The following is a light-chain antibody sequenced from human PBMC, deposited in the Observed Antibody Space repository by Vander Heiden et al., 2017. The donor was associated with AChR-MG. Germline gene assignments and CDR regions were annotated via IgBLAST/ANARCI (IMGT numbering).Light chain of an antibody. J-gene: IGKJ4*01. CDR2: ETT. V-gene: IGKV1-33*01. CDR3: QQYERLPPLT. Sequence: DTQMTHSPSSLSAPVGDRVTITCQASQDISKSLNWFQQKPGKAPKLPIYETTKLETGVPSRFGGTGSGTDFTFTISSLQPEDIATYCCQQYERLPPLTFGGGTKVGIK. CDR1: QDISKS.